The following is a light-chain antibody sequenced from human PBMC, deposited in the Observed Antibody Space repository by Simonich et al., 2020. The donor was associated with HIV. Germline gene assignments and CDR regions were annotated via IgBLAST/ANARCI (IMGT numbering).Light chain of an antibody. CDR3: QQYNNWTHMYT. V-gene: IGKV3-15*01. CDR2: GTS. Sequence: EEVMNQSLPPLFVSPGERATLTCSPSQSVGSSYLAWYQQKPGQAPRLLIYGTSTRATAIPARFSGSGSGTEFTLTISSLQSEDFAVSYCQQYNNWTHMYTFGQGTKLEIK. J-gene: IGKJ2*01. CDR1: QSVGSSY.